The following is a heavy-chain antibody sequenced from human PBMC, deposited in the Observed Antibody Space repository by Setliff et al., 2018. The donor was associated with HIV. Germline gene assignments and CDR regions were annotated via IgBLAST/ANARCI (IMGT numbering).Heavy chain of an antibody. CDR3: ARVGNNRLQFFDH. Sequence: ASVKVSCKASGYTFTSYGISWVRQAPGQGLEWMGWISAYNGNTNYAQKLQGRVTMTTDTSASTMYMELSSLRSEDTAAYYCARVGNNRLQFFDHWGQGTLVTVSS. J-gene: IGHJ4*02. CDR1: GYTFTSYG. CDR2: ISAYNGNT. V-gene: IGHV1-18*01. D-gene: IGHD5-12*01.